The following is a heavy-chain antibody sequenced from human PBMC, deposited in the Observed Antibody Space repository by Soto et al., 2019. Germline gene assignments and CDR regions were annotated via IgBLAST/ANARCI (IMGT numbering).Heavy chain of an antibody. CDR2: IYYSGTT. CDR1: GGSISNYY. V-gene: IGHV4-59*01. Sequence: SETLSLTCTVSGGSISNYYWSWIRHPPGKGLEWIGYIYYSGTTNYNPSLKSRVTISVDTSKNQFSLKLSSVTAADTAVYYCARVRYSGYDLYDYYGLDVWGQGTTVTVS. J-gene: IGHJ6*02. CDR3: ARVRYSGYDLYDYYGLDV. D-gene: IGHD5-12*01.